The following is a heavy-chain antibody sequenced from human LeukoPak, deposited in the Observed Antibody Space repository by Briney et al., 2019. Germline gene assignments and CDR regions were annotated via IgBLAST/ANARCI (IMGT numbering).Heavy chain of an antibody. V-gene: IGHV3-23*01. Sequence: GGSLRLSCAASGFTFSSYAMSWVRQAPGKGLEWVSAISGSGGSTYYADSVKGRFTISRDNSKNTLYLQMNSLRAEDTAVYYCAKPYMVREVIQRFDPWGQGTLVTVSS. CDR2: ISGSGGST. CDR1: GFTFSSYA. D-gene: IGHD3-10*01. CDR3: AKPYMVREVIQRFDP. J-gene: IGHJ5*02.